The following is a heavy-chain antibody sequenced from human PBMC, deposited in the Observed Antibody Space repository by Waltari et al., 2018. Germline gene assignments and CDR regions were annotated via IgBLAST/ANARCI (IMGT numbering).Heavy chain of an antibody. CDR3: ARDPHQIAVAHWFDP. CDR1: GFTFSVYE. D-gene: IGHD2-2*01. CDR2: MSGSVSII. V-gene: IGHV3-48*03. Sequence: EVQLVESGGGLVQPGGSLRLSCAASGFTFSVYEMNWVRQAPGKGLEWVSYMSGSVSIIDYADSVKGRFTISRDNAKNSLYLQMNNLRAEDTAVYYCARDPHQIAVAHWFDPWGQGTLVTVSS. J-gene: IGHJ5*02.